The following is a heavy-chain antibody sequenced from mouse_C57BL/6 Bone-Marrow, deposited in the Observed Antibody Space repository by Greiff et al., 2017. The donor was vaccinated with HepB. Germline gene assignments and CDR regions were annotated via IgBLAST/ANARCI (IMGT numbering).Heavy chain of an antibody. CDR3: TTPHWDYYGSSPNWYFDV. V-gene: IGHV14-4*01. D-gene: IGHD1-1*01. Sequence: EVQLQQSGAELVRPGASVKLSCTASGFNIKDDYMHWVKQRPEQGLEWIGWIDPENGDTEYASKFQGKATITADTSSNTAYLQLSSLTSEDTAVYYCTTPHWDYYGSSPNWYFDVWGTGTTVTVSS. CDR1: GFNIKDDY. CDR2: IDPENGDT. J-gene: IGHJ1*03.